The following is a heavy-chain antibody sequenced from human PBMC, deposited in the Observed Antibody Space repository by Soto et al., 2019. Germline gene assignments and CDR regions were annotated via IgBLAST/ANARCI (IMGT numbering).Heavy chain of an antibody. CDR2: IIPIFGTA. CDR1: GGTFSSYA. Sequence: QVQLVQSGAEVKKPGSSVKVSCKASGGTFSSYAISWVRQAPGQGLEWMGGIIPIFGTANYAQKFQGRVTITADESTSTAYMELSGLRSEDTAVYYCARRDTAMSTFGPTSAFDIWGQGTMVTVSS. J-gene: IGHJ3*02. V-gene: IGHV1-69*01. CDR3: ARRDTAMSTFGPTSAFDI. D-gene: IGHD5-18*01.